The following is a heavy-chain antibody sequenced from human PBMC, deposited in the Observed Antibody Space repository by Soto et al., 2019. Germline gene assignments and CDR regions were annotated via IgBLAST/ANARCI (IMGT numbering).Heavy chain of an antibody. CDR1: GFTFSSYV. V-gene: IGHV3-23*01. CDR3: ARGGLLGYCGSNTCHNSFDH. Sequence: PGGSLRLSCAASGFTFSSYVMSWVRQAPGKGLEWVSTISGRGGSTYYADSVKGRFTISRDNSKNTLYLQMNSLRAEDTAVYYCARGGLLGYCGSNTCHNSFDHWGQGTLVTVSS. CDR2: ISGRGGST. D-gene: IGHD2-2*01. J-gene: IGHJ4*02.